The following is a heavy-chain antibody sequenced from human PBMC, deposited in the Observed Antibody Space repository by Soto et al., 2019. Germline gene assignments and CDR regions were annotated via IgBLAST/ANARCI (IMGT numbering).Heavy chain of an antibody. V-gene: IGHV4-34*01. D-gene: IGHD3-3*01. CDR3: AIDSHITIFGVVSGYYGLDV. Sequence: SETLSLTCAVYGGSFSGYYWSWIRQPPGRGLEWIGEVNHSGTTNYNPSLKSRVTISVDTSKNQFSLKLSSVTAADTAVYYCAIDSHITIFGVVSGYYGLDVWGQGTTVTVSS. CDR1: GGSFSGYY. CDR2: VNHSGTT. J-gene: IGHJ6*02.